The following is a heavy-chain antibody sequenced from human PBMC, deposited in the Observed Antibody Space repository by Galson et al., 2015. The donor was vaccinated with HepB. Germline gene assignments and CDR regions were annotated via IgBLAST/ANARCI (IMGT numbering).Heavy chain of an antibody. Sequence: SLRLSCAASGFTFDDYAMHWVRQAPGKGLEWVSGISWNSGSIGYADSVKGRFTISRDNAKNSLYLQMNSLRAEDTALYYCAKDGLRFLEWLFSSSSDYYYGMDVWGQGTTVTVSS. CDR2: ISWNSGSI. CDR3: AKDGLRFLEWLFSSSSDYYYGMDV. CDR1: GFTFDDYA. D-gene: IGHD3-3*01. J-gene: IGHJ6*02. V-gene: IGHV3-9*01.